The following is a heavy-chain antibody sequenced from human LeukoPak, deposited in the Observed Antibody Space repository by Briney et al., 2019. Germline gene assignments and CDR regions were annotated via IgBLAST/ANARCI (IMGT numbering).Heavy chain of an antibody. J-gene: IGHJ4*02. D-gene: IGHD2-21*02. V-gene: IGHV4-59*01. Sequence: PSETLSLTCTVSGGSNSSYYWSWIRQPPGKGLEWIGYIYSSGSTNYNPSLKSRITISVDTSKNQFSLKLSSVTAADTAVYYCARFAYCGGHCWYYFDYWGQGSLVTVSS. CDR2: IYSSGST. CDR1: GGSNSSYY. CDR3: ARFAYCGGHCWYYFDY.